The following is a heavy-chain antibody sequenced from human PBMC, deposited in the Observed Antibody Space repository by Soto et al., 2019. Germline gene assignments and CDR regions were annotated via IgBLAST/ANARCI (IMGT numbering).Heavy chain of an antibody. CDR2: ISAYNDNT. Sequence: QVQLVQSGVEVKKPGASVKVSCKASGYTFSSYGITWVRQAPGQGLEWMGWISAYNDNTNYAQNLQGRVTMTTDTSTYTAYMELRSLQSDDTAVYYCARDFGSDLSAPGAVFDYWGQGTLVTVSS. J-gene: IGHJ4*02. V-gene: IGHV1-18*01. CDR3: ARDFGSDLSAPGAVFDY. D-gene: IGHD3-3*01. CDR1: GYTFSSYG.